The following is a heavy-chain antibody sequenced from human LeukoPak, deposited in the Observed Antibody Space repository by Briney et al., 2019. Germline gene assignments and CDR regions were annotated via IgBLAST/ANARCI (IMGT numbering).Heavy chain of an antibody. D-gene: IGHD3-10*01. CDR1: GFTFSSYW. J-gene: IGHJ4*02. V-gene: IGHV3-7*01. CDR3: AQGSILLWFEYYFDY. Sequence: GGSLRLSCAASGFTFSSYWMSWVRQAPGKGLEWVANIKQDGSEKYYVDSVKGRFTISRDNAKNSLYLQMNSLRAEDTAVYYCAQGSILLWFEYYFDYWGQGTLVTVSS. CDR2: IKQDGSEK.